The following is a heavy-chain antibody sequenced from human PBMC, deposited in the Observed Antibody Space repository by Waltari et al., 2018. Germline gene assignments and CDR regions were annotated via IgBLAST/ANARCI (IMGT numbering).Heavy chain of an antibody. D-gene: IGHD3-10*01. CDR1: GGSVSSYY. V-gene: IGHV4-59*02. CDR2: IYNSGNT. J-gene: IGHJ3*02. Sequence: QVQLQESGPGLVKPSETLSLTCTVYGGSVSSYYWSWIRQSPGKGLEWIAYIYNSGNTNYKPSHKSRVTMSVDVSKNQFSLKLTAVTAADTAGYFCVRGRVELYCGDLPADAFDIWGQGTMVTVSS. CDR3: VRGRVELYCGDLPADAFDI.